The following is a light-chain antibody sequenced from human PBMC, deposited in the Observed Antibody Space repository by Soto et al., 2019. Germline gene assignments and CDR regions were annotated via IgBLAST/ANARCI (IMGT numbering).Light chain of an antibody. CDR1: QGIGDT. V-gene: IGKV3-15*01. CDR3: QQSYSITLT. J-gene: IGKJ4*01. Sequence: EVVMTQSPATLSVSPGEGVTLSCRASQGIGDTLAWYQHKPGQNPRLLIYDTSTRATGVPARFSGSRSGPDFTLTISSLQTEDSATYECQQSYSITLTFGGGTKVDIK. CDR2: DTS.